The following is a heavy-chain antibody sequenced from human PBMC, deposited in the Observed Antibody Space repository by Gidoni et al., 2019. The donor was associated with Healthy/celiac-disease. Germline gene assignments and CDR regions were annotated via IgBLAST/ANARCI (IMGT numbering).Heavy chain of an antibody. CDR1: GFTFSSYA. CDR2: ISGSGGST. Sequence: EVQLLESGGGLVQPGGSLRLSCAASGFTFSSYAMSWVRQAPGKGLEWVSAISGSGGSTYYADSVKGRFTISRDNSKNTLYLQMNSLRAEDTAVYYCAKDPNGGWELPSYYFDYWGQGTLVTVSS. D-gene: IGHD1-26*01. V-gene: IGHV3-23*01. J-gene: IGHJ4*02. CDR3: AKDPNGGWELPSYYFDY.